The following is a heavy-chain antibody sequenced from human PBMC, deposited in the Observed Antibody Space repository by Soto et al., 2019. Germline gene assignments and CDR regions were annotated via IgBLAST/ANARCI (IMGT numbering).Heavy chain of an antibody. D-gene: IGHD3-3*01. V-gene: IGHV3-23*01. Sequence: GGSLRLSCAASGFNFSSYAMSWVRQAPGKGLEWVSAISGSCGSTYYAASLKGRFTISRDNSKNTPYLQMNNLSAEDTAVYYCAKARFLESLFPQYDYYYGMDVWGQGTTVTVSS. CDR2: ISGSCGST. CDR1: GFNFSSYA. J-gene: IGHJ6*02. CDR3: AKARFLESLFPQYDYYYGMDV.